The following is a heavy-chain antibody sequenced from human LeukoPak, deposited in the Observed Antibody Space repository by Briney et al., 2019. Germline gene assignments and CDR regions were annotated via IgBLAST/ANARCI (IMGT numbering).Heavy chain of an antibody. CDR2: IYHSGST. J-gene: IGHJ4*02. CDR3: ASTQYDSSGHFDY. Sequence: SETLSLTCAVSGGSISSSNWWSWVRQPPGKGLEWIGEIYHSGSTNYNPSLKSRVTISVDKSKNQFSLKLSSVTAADTAVYYCASTQYDSSGHFDYWGQGTLVTVSS. D-gene: IGHD3-22*01. V-gene: IGHV4-4*02. CDR1: GGSISSSNW.